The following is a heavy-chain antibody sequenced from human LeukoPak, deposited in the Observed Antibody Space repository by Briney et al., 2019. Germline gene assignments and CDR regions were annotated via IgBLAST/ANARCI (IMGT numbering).Heavy chain of an antibody. D-gene: IGHD4-17*01. CDR3: ARSNNDGDYLGVGFDY. J-gene: IGHJ4*02. CDR1: GYTFSGYA. Sequence: ASVKVSCKASGYTFSGYAMNWVRQAPGQGLEWMGWINTNTGNPTYARGFTGRFVFSLDTSVSTAYLHISSLQAEDTAVYYCARSNNDGDYLGVGFDYWGQGTLVTVSS. CDR2: INTNTGNP. V-gene: IGHV7-4-1*02.